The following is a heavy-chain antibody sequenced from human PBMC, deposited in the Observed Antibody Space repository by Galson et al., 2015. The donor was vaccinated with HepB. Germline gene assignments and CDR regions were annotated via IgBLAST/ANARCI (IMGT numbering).Heavy chain of an antibody. Sequence: QSGAEVKKPGESLRISCKGSGYSFTSYWISWVRQMPGKGLEWMGRIDPSDSYTNYSPSFQGHVTISADKSISTAYLQWSSLKASDTAMYYCARHREPRRITMVRGVRFYYYYGMDVWGQGTTVTVSS. D-gene: IGHD3-10*01. J-gene: IGHJ6*02. CDR3: ARHREPRRITMVRGVRFYYYYGMDV. V-gene: IGHV5-10-1*01. CDR1: GYSFTSYW. CDR2: IDPSDSYT.